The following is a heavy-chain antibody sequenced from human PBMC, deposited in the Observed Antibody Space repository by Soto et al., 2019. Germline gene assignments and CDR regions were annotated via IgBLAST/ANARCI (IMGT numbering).Heavy chain of an antibody. J-gene: IGHJ1*01. V-gene: IGHV1-3*01. Sequence: QVQLVQSGAEVKKPGASVKVSCKASGYTFTSYAMHWVRQAPGQRLEWMGWINAGNGNTKYSQKFQGRVTITRDTSASTAYMELSSLRSEDTAVYYCASGHDYGDPDGAEYFQHWGQGTLVTVSS. CDR2: INAGNGNT. D-gene: IGHD4-17*01. CDR1: GYTFTSYA. CDR3: ASGHDYGDPDGAEYFQH.